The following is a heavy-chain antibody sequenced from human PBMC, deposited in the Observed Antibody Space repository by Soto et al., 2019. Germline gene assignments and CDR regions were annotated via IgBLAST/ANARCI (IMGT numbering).Heavy chain of an antibody. CDR3: AKDMTPSSIAAMGVDY. Sequence: GGSLRLSCAASGFTFDDYAMHWVRQAPGKGLEWVSGISWNSGSIGYADSVKGRFTISRDNAKNSLYLQMNSLRAEDTALYYCAKDMTPSSIAAMGVDYWGQGTLVTVSS. CDR2: ISWNSGSI. D-gene: IGHD6-6*01. V-gene: IGHV3-9*01. J-gene: IGHJ4*02. CDR1: GFTFDDYA.